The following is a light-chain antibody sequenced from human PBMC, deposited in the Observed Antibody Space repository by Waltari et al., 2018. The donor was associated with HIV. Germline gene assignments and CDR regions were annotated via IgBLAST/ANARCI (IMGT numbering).Light chain of an antibody. CDR3: QQYDTSSPT. V-gene: IGKV1-5*03. CDR2: KAS. Sequence: DIQMTQFPSSLSASTGGRVTITCRASQSIGSWLAWYQQKPGKAPKLLIYKASDLESGVPSRFSGRGSGTEFTLTISSLQPDDSATYYCQQYDTSSPTFGQGTKVEVK. J-gene: IGKJ1*01. CDR1: QSIGSW.